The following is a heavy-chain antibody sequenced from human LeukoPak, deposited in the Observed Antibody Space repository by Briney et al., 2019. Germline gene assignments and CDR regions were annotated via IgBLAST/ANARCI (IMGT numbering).Heavy chain of an antibody. Sequence: PGGSLRLSCTASGFTFGDYAMSWVRQAPGKGLEWVGFIRSKAYGGTTEYAASVKGRFIISRDDSKSIAYLQMNSLKTEDTAVYYCTRDNCGGDCYSEDYWGQGTLVTVSS. CDR2: IRSKAYGGTT. CDR3: TRDNCGGDCYSEDY. V-gene: IGHV3-49*04. CDR1: GFTFGDYA. J-gene: IGHJ4*02. D-gene: IGHD2-21*02.